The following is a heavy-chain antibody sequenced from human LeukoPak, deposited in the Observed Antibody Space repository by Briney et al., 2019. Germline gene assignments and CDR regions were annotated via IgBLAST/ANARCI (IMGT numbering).Heavy chain of an antibody. D-gene: IGHD1-14*01. V-gene: IGHV3-48*03. CDR3: ARNQNPRLSSPDFDI. CDR2: ISSSGSTI. CDR1: GFTFSSYE. J-gene: IGHJ3*02. Sequence: SGGSLRLSCAASGFTFSSYEMNWVRQAPGKGLEWVSYISSSGSTIYYADSVKGRFTISRDNAKNTLYLQMNSLRAEDTAVYYCARNQNPRLSSPDFDIWGQGTMVTVSS.